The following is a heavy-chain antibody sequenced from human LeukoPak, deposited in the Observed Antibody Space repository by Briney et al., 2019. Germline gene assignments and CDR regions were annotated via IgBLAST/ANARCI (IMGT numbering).Heavy chain of an antibody. Sequence: GESLKISCKGSGYSFTTHWIAWVRQMPGKGLEWMGIIYPGDSYTKYSPAFQGQVTISADKSVTTAYLQWSSLKASDTAIYYRARLNGFSNWFDPWGQGTLVTVSS. CDR1: GYSFTTHW. CDR3: ARLNGFSNWFDP. CDR2: IYPGDSYT. J-gene: IGHJ5*02. D-gene: IGHD2-8*01. V-gene: IGHV5-51*01.